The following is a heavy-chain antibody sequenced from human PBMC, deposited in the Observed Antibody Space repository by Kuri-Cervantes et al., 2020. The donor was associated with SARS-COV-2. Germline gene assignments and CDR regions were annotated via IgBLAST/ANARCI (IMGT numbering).Heavy chain of an antibody. J-gene: IGHJ3*02. V-gene: IGHV3-30*01. CDR2: ISYDGSNK. Sequence: GGSLRLSCAASGFTFSSYAMHWVRQAPGKGLEWVAVISYDGSNKNFADSLKGRFTISRDNSENTLYLQMNSLRVEDTAVYYCARDFLRSQGAFDIWGQGTMVTVSS. CDR3: ARDFLRSQGAFDI. CDR1: GFTFSSYA.